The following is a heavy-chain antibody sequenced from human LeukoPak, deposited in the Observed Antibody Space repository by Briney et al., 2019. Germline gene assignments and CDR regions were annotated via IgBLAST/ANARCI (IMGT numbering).Heavy chain of an antibody. Sequence: SVKVSCKASGGTFSSYAISWVRQAPGQGLEWMGGIIPIFGTANYAQKFQGRVTITADESTSTAYMELSSLRSEDTAVYYCAREGVRSYYYDSSGPAGYWGQGTLVTVSS. D-gene: IGHD3-22*01. CDR2: IIPIFGTA. J-gene: IGHJ4*02. CDR1: GGTFSSYA. CDR3: AREGVRSYYYDSSGPAGY. V-gene: IGHV1-69*13.